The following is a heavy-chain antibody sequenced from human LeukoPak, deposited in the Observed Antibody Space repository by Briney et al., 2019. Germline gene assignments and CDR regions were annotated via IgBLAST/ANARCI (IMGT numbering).Heavy chain of an antibody. D-gene: IGHD3-22*01. CDR1: GFTFSNYC. CDR3: ARSRRDPYDYDSSGYYVGGTDWFDP. CDR2: IKQDGGEQ. V-gene: IGHV3-7*01. J-gene: IGHJ5*02. Sequence: GGSVRHSCAASGFTFSNYCMTWVRQTPGKGPEWVANIKQDGGEQYYVDSVKGRFTISRDNAKNSLYLQMNSLRAEDTAVYYCARSRRDPYDYDSSGYYVGGTDWFDPWGQGTLVTVSS.